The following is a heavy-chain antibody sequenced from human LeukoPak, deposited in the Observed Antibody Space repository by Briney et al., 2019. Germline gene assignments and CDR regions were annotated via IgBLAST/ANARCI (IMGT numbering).Heavy chain of an antibody. CDR1: GGTFSSYA. J-gene: IGHJ4*02. D-gene: IGHD3-22*01. Sequence: GASVKVSCKASGGTFSSYAISWVRQAPGQGLEWMGIINPSGGSTSYAQKFQGRVTMTRDTSTSTVYMELSSLRSEDTAVYYCARDVVPTYYYDSSGYSSLDYWGQGTLVTVSS. CDR2: INPSGGST. V-gene: IGHV1-46*01. CDR3: ARDVVPTYYYDSSGYSSLDY.